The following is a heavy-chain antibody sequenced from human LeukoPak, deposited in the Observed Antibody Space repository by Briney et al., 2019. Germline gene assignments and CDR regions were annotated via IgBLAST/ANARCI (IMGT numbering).Heavy chain of an antibody. J-gene: IGHJ4*02. CDR1: GGSISSSSYY. CDR2: IYYSGST. Sequence: SETLSLTCTVSGGSISSSSYYWGWIRQPPGKGLEWIGSIYYSGSTYYNPSLKSRVTISVDTSKNQFSLKLSSVTAADTAVYYCAGQQNDFWSGYNDYWGQGTLVTVSS. V-gene: IGHV4-39*07. CDR3: AGQQNDFWSGYNDY. D-gene: IGHD3-3*01.